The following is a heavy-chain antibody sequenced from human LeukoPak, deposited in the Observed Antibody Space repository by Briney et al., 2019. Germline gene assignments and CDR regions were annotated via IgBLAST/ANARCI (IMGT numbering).Heavy chain of an antibody. CDR2: ISSSSSYI. D-gene: IGHD3-10*01. V-gene: IGHV3-21*01. J-gene: IGHJ4*02. Sequence: GGSLRLSCAASGFTFNSYSMNWVRQAPGKGLEWVSSISSSSSYIYYADSVKGRFTISRDNAKNSLYLQMNSLRAEDTAVYYCARDLSAYGSGSYHVYWGQGTLVTVSS. CDR1: GFTFNSYS. CDR3: ARDLSAYGSGSYHVY.